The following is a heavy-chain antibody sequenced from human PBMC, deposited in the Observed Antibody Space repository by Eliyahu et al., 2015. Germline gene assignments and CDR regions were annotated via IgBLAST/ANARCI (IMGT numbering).Heavy chain of an antibody. Sequence: EVQLVESGGGLVQPGGSLRLSXAASXFAFNSXWMHWVRQAPGKGLVWVSRINTDGSISNYADFVKGRFTTSRDNAKSTLYLQMNSLRAEDTALYHCASGCSSGDVCLQWGQGTLVTVSS. CDR2: INTDGSIS. D-gene: IGHD2-21*01. CDR1: XFAFNSXW. V-gene: IGHV3-74*01. CDR3: ASGCSSGDVCLQ. J-gene: IGHJ4*02.